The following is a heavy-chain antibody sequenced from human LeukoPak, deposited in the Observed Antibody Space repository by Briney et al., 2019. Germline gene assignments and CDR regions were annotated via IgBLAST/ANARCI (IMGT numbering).Heavy chain of an antibody. CDR2: IIPIFGTA. J-gene: IGHJ6*02. Sequence: GASVKVSCKASGGTFSSYAISWVRQAPGQGLEWMGGIIPIFGTANYAQRFQGRVTITADESTSTAYMELSSLRSEDTAVYYCASWDIVVVPAAMSPYYYYYGMDAWGQGTTVTVSS. D-gene: IGHD2-2*01. CDR1: GGTFSSYA. CDR3: ASWDIVVVPAAMSPYYYYYGMDA. V-gene: IGHV1-69*13.